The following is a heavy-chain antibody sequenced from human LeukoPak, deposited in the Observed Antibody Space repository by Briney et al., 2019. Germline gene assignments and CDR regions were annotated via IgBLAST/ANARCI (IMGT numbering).Heavy chain of an antibody. J-gene: IGHJ4*02. Sequence: GGSLRLSCADSGFTFSRYNMNWVRQAPGKGLEWVSSISSSSGYMYYADSVKGRFTISRDNAENSLYLQMNSLRAEDTAVYYCARGSEWEPLYYFDYWGQGTLVTVSS. CDR3: ARGSEWEPLYYFDY. V-gene: IGHV3-21*01. D-gene: IGHD1-26*01. CDR2: ISSSSGYM. CDR1: GFTFSRYN.